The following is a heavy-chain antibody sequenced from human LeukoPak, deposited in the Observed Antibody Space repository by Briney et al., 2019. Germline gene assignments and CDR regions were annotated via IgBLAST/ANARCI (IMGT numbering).Heavy chain of an antibody. CDR1: GFSFVGYN. CDR2: ISTSSSHI. Sequence: PGGSLRLSCAASGFSFVGYNMNWVRQAPGKGLEWVSSISTSSSHIYYADSVKGRFTISRDNAKNSLYLQMNSLRAEDTAVYYCAREDYYGGPKGFDPWGQGTLVTVSS. CDR3: AREDYYGGPKGFDP. V-gene: IGHV3-21*01. J-gene: IGHJ5*02. D-gene: IGHD4-23*01.